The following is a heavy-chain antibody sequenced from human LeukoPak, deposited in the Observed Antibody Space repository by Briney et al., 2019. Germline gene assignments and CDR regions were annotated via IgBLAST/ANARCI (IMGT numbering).Heavy chain of an antibody. CDR2: IWCDGSNK. Sequence: GRCVTLSCAASVFSFSSNCMDWVRHAPGKGLEWVVGIWCDGSNKYYADSVKGRFTISRDNSKNTLYLQMNSLRAEDTAVYYCARAIAYDFWSGYFDGAFDIWGQGTMVTVSS. J-gene: IGHJ3*02. V-gene: IGHV3-33*01. CDR3: ARAIAYDFWSGYFDGAFDI. CDR1: VFSFSSNC. D-gene: IGHD3-3*01.